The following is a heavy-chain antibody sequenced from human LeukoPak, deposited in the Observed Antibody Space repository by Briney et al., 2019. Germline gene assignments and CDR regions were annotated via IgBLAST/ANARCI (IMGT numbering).Heavy chain of an antibody. Sequence: GGSLRLSCAASGFTFSSYDMNWVRQAPGKGLEGVSSISSGGYTIYYADSVKGRFTISRDNAKNSLFLQMNSLRAEDTAVYYCARVRGYSGYVLGYWLDPWGQGTLVTVSS. D-gene: IGHD5-12*01. J-gene: IGHJ5*02. V-gene: IGHV3-48*03. CDR2: ISSGGYTI. CDR3: ARVRGYSGYVLGYWLDP. CDR1: GFTFSSYD.